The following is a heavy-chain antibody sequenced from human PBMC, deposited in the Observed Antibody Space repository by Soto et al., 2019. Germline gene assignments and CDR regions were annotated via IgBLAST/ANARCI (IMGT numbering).Heavy chain of an antibody. CDR3: ASWYCDPRGHDAFDI. CDR2: INPKSGGT. CDR1: GYTFTDYY. Sequence: VPVKVSCKASGYTFTDYYIHCVRQAPGQGLEWMGWINPKSGGTSYAQKFQGRVTMARDTSITTAYLDLSSLKSDDTALYYCASWYCDPRGHDAFDIWGQGTMVTVSS. J-gene: IGHJ3*02. V-gene: IGHV1-2*02. D-gene: IGHD2-8*02.